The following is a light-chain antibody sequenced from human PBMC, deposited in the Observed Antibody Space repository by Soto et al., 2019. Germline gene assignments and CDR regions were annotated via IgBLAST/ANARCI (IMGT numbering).Light chain of an antibody. CDR1: SGHSSYA. Sequence: QSVLTQSPSASASLGASVKLTCTLSSGHSSYAIAWHQQQPEKGPRYLMKLTSDGSHYKGGGIPDRFSGSSSGAERYLTISCLQSEDEADYYCQTWGTGIQVFGTGTKLTVL. CDR2: LTSDGSH. V-gene: IGLV4-69*01. J-gene: IGLJ1*01. CDR3: QTWGTGIQV.